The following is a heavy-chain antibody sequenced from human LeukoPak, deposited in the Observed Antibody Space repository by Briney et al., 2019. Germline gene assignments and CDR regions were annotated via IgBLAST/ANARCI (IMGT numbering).Heavy chain of an antibody. J-gene: IGHJ5*02. CDR3: ARGGCSYLNWFDP. V-gene: IGHV3-21*01. D-gene: IGHD5-18*01. CDR2: ISSSSSYI. CDR1: GFTFSSYS. Sequence: GGSLRLSCAASGFTFSSYSMNWVRQAPGKGLEWVSSISSSSSYIYYADSVKGRFTISRDNAKNSLYLQMNSLRAEDTAVYYCARGGCSYLNWFDPWGQGTLVTVSS.